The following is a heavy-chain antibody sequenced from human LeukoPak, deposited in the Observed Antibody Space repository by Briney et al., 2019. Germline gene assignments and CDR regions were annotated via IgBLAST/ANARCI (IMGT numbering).Heavy chain of an antibody. Sequence: SVKVSCKASGGTFSSYAISWVRQAPGQGLEWMGGIIPIFGTANYAQKFQGRVTITTDESTSTAYMELSSLRSEDTAMYYCARNRHYDFWSGRSDAFDIWGQGTMVTVSS. CDR1: GGTFSSYA. J-gene: IGHJ3*02. CDR2: IIPIFGTA. V-gene: IGHV1-69*05. CDR3: ARNRHYDFWSGRSDAFDI. D-gene: IGHD3-3*01.